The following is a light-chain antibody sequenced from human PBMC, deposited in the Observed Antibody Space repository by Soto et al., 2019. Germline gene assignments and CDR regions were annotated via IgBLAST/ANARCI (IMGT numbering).Light chain of an antibody. Sequence: NQMTQSPSSLSASVGDRVTITCRASQGISNYLAWYQQKPGKVPKLLIYAPSTLHSGVPSRFSGSGSGTDFTLTISSLQSEDVATYYWQKYNSPPWTFGQGTKVEI. J-gene: IGKJ1*01. V-gene: IGKV1-27*01. CDR2: APS. CDR3: QKYNSPPWT. CDR1: QGISNY.